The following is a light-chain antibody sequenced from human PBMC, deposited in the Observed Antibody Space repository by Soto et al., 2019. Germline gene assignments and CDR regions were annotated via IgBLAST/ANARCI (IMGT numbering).Light chain of an antibody. CDR1: SSDVGGYNY. CDR2: DVS. V-gene: IGLV2-14*01. CDR3: SSYTSSSTRV. Sequence: QSVLTQPASVSGSPVQSITISCTGTSSDVGGYNYVSWYQQHPGKAPKLMIYDVSNRPSGVSNRFSGSKSGNTASLTISGLQAEDEADYYCSSYTSSSTRVFGTGTKSPS. J-gene: IGLJ1*01.